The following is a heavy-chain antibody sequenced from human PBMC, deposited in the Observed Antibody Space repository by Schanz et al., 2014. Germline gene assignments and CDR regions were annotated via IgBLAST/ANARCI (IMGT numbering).Heavy chain of an antibody. J-gene: IGHJ4*02. D-gene: IGHD6-13*01. CDR2: ISRDGTTS. CDR1: GFIFNDYY. CDR3: ATETYSSSWCFDY. Sequence: VQLVESGGGLVKPGGSLRLSCAASGFIFNDYYMNWIRQAPGKGLEWLSYISRDGTTSYYADSVKGRFTISRDNAKNSVFLQMNGLRDEDTAVYYCATETYSSSWCFDYWGQGTLVTVSS. V-gene: IGHV3-11*04.